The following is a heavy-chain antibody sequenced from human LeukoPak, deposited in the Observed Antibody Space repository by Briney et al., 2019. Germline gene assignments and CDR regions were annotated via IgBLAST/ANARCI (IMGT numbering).Heavy chain of an antibody. CDR2: ISSTGGTT. J-gene: IGHJ6*03. CDR1: GITFSSYG. D-gene: IGHD2-15*01. V-gene: IGHV3-23*01. CDR3: AKNGDRGAYCTGGTCYPYFYYYMDV. Sequence: GGTLRLSCAAPGITFSSYGMSWVRQAPGKGLEWVSSISSTGGTTYYADSVKGRFTISRDNSKNTLYLQMNSLRAEDTAIYYCAKNGDRGAYCTGGTCYPYFYYYMDVWGKGTTVTI.